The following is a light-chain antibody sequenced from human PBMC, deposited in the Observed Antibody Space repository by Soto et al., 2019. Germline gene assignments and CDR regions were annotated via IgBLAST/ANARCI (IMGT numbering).Light chain of an antibody. CDR1: TSNTGNNA. V-gene: IGLV1-36*01. Sequence: QSVLTQPPSVSEAPGQRVIISCSGSTSNTGNNAVSWYQQLPGKAPKLLIYFDDLLPSGVSDRFSGSKSGTSASLAISGLQSEDEADYYCAAWDDSLGGVIFGGGTKLTVL. CDR3: AAWDDSLGGVI. CDR2: FDD. J-gene: IGLJ2*01.